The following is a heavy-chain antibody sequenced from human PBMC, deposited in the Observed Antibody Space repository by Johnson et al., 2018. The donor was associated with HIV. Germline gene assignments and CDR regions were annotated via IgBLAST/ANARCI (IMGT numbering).Heavy chain of an antibody. V-gene: IGHV3-30*04. CDR3: ARGYFVGDCFSWSALSGPFAI. D-gene: IGHD2-21*01. CDR2: MSYDGTNK. CDR1: GFSFSTYA. Sequence: QVQLLESGGGVVQPGRSLRLSCAASGFSFSTYAMHWVRQAPGKGLEWVAVMSYDGTNKYYADSVKGRFTISRDNSKNTLYLQMNRLRAEDTAVYYCARGYFVGDCFSWSALSGPFAIWGQGTMVTVSS. J-gene: IGHJ3*02.